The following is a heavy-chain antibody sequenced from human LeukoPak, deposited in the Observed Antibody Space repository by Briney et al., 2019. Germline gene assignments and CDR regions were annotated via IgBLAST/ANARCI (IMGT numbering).Heavy chain of an antibody. CDR2: IYTSGST. CDR3: ARGTSSGVAPYYYYYYMDV. Sequence: ASETLSLTCTVSGGSIGSYYWSWIRQPAGKGLEWIGRIYTSGSTNYNPSLKSRVTMSVDTSKNQFSLKLSSVTAADTAVYYCARGTSSGVAPYYYYYYMDVWGKETTVTVSS. CDR1: GGSIGSYY. J-gene: IGHJ6*03. V-gene: IGHV4-4*07. D-gene: IGHD3-10*01.